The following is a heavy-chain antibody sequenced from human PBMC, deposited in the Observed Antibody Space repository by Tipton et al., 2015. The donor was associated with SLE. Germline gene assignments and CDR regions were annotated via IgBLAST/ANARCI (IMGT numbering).Heavy chain of an antibody. CDR3: ARDRTAMAGGDY. J-gene: IGHJ4*02. D-gene: IGHD5-18*01. V-gene: IGHV3-30*03. CDR2: ISYDGSNK. Sequence: SLRLSCAASGFTFSSYGMHWVRQAPGKGLEWVAVISYDGSNKYYADSVKGRFTISRDNSKNTLYLQMDSLRAEDTAVYYCARDRTAMAGGDYWGQGTLVTVSS. CDR1: GFTFSSYG.